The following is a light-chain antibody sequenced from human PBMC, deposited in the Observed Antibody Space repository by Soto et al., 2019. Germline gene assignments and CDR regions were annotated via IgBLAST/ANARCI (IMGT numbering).Light chain of an antibody. Sequence: EIVMTQSPATLSVSPGERATLSCRASQSVSSNLAWYQQKPGQAPRLLIYGAATGATGIPARFSGSGSGTEFTLTINSLQSEDFAVYYCQQYHNWPAFGQGTKVDI. V-gene: IGKV3-15*01. J-gene: IGKJ1*01. CDR2: GAA. CDR1: QSVSSN. CDR3: QQYHNWPA.